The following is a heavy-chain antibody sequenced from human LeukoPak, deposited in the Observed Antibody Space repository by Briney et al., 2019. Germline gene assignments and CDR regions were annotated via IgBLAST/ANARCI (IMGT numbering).Heavy chain of an antibody. CDR3: ARLGYCSTSCHDAFDI. J-gene: IGHJ3*02. CDR1: GGSISSYY. CDR2: IYYSGST. Sequence: SETLSLTCTVSGGSISSYYWSWIRQPPGKGLEWIGYIYYSGSTNYNPSLKSRVTISVDTSKNQFSLKLSSVTAADTAVYYCARLGYCSTSCHDAFDIWGQGTMVTVSS. D-gene: IGHD2-2*01. V-gene: IGHV4-59*01.